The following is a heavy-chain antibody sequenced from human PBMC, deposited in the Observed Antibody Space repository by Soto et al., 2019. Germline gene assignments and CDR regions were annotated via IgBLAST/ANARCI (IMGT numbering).Heavy chain of an antibody. J-gene: IGHJ6*02. CDR3: TRRYYDILTGYSPTSYYYGMDV. CDR2: IRSKANSYAT. V-gene: IGHV3-73*01. CDR1: GFTFSGSA. D-gene: IGHD3-9*01. Sequence: GGSLRLSCAASGFTFSGSAMHWVRQASGKGLEWVGRIRSKANSYATAYAASVKGRFTISRDDSKNTAYLQMNSLKTEDTAVYYCTRRYYDILTGYSPTSYYYGMDVWGQGTTVTVSS.